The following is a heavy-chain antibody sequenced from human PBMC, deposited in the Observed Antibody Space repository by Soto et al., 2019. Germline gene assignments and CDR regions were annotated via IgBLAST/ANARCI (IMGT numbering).Heavy chain of an antibody. D-gene: IGHD6-19*01. Sequence: EVQLLESGGGLVQPGGSLRLSCAASGFTLSSYAMTWVRQAPGKGLEWVSVISDSDNATYYADSVKGRLTISRDHSKNTRYLQLNGLRAEDTAVYYCAKGVSSSAWSASDSWGQGTLVTVSA. V-gene: IGHV3-23*01. CDR2: ISDSDNAT. CDR3: AKGVSSSAWSASDS. CDR1: GFTLSSYA. J-gene: IGHJ4*02.